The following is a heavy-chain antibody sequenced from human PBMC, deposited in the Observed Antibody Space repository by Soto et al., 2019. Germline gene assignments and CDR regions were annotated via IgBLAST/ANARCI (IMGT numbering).Heavy chain of an antibody. J-gene: IGHJ4*02. Sequence: SVKVSCKASGGTFSSYAISWVRQAPGQGLEWMGGIIPIFGTANYAQKFQGRVTITADESTSTAYMELSSLRSEDTAVYYCASSITMTGRGNYFDYWGQGTLVTVSS. CDR3: ASSITMTGRGNYFDY. D-gene: IGHD3-22*01. CDR2: IIPIFGTA. V-gene: IGHV1-69*13. CDR1: GGTFSSYA.